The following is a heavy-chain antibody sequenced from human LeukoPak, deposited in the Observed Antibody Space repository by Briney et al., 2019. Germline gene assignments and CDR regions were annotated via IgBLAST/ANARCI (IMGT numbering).Heavy chain of an antibody. V-gene: IGHV3-74*01. D-gene: IGHD4-11*01. CDR3: TRDRTTITLFEL. CDR2: ISPDGSTT. J-gene: IGHJ4*02. Sequence: GGSLRLSCAASGFSISSYWMHWVRQVPGKGLVWVSRISPDGSTTGYADSVRGRFTASGDNARNTLYLQINSLRAENSAVYYCTRDRTTITLFELWGQGTLATVSS. CDR1: GFSISSYW.